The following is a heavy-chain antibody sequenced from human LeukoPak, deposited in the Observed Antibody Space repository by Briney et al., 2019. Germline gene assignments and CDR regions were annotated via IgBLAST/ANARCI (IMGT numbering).Heavy chain of an antibody. CDR2: IYYSGST. CDR1: GGSISTYY. V-gene: IGHV4-59*12. Sequence: SETLSLTCTVSGGSISTYYWSWIRQPPGKGLEWIGYIYYSGSTNYNPSLKSRVTISVDTSKNQFSLKLSSVTAADTAVYYCARPNYDILTGPEYWGQGTLVTVSS. D-gene: IGHD3-9*01. J-gene: IGHJ4*02. CDR3: ARPNYDILTGPEY.